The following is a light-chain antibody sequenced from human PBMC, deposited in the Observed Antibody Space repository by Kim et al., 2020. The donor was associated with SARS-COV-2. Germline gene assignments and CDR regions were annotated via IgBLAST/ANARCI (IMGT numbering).Light chain of an antibody. CDR2: DAS. V-gene: IGKV3-11*01. CDR1: QSVSTY. J-gene: IGKJ4*01. CDR3: QQRSNWPRT. Sequence: EIVLTQSPVTLSLSPGERATLSCRASQSVSTYLVWYQQNPDQAPRLLIYDASTRATGIPARFSGSGSGTDFTLTISSLEPEDFAVYYCQQRSNWPRTFGGGTKLEI.